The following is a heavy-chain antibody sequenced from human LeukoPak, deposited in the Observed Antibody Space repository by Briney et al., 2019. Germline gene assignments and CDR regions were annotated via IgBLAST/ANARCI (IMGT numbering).Heavy chain of an antibody. J-gene: IGHJ3*02. D-gene: IGHD3-22*01. CDR1: GGSISSYY. Sequence: SETLSLTCTVSGGSISSYYWSWLRQPAGKGLEWLGRIYTSGSTNYNPSLKSRVTMSVDTSKNQFSLKLSSVTAADTAVYYCARVGYYDSSGYFDAFDIWGQGTMVTVSS. CDR2: IYTSGST. CDR3: ARVGYYDSSGYFDAFDI. V-gene: IGHV4-4*07.